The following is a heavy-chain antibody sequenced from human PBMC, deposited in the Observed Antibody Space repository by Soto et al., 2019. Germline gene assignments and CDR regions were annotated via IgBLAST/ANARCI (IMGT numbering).Heavy chain of an antibody. D-gene: IGHD6-13*01. J-gene: IGHJ6*02. V-gene: IGHV1-69*01. CDR3: ASGSYISSSYYYYYGMDV. CDR1: GGTFSSYA. Sequence: QVQLVQSGAEVKKPGSSVKVSCKASGGTFSSYAISWVRQAPGQGLEWMGGIIPIFGTANYAQKFQGRVTITADESTSTAYMELSSLSSEDTAVYYCASGSYISSSYYYYYGMDVWGQGPTVTVSS. CDR2: IIPIFGTA.